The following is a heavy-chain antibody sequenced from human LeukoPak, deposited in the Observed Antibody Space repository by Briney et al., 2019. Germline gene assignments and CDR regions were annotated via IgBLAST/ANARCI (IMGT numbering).Heavy chain of an antibody. CDR3: ARRRPRYCSSTSCYTRDGMDV. J-gene: IGHJ6*02. CDR2: MNPNSGNT. CDR1: GYTFTSYD. Sequence: ASVKVSCKASGYTFTSYDINWVRQATGQGLEWMGWMNPNSGNTGYAQKFQGRVTMTRNTSISTAYMELSSLRSEDTAVYYCARRRPRYCSSTSCYTRDGMDVWGQGTTVTVSS. V-gene: IGHV1-8*01. D-gene: IGHD2-2*02.